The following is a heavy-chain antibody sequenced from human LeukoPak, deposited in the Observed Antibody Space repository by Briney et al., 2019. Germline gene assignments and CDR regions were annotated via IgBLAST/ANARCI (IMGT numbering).Heavy chain of an antibody. J-gene: IGHJ4*02. CDR2: LVYDARS. CDR3: ARDLSAAFDF. Sequence: GGSLRLSCAASGFPFSSYGMHWVRQAPGKGLEWVARLVYDARSDYANSVKGRFSISRDDSKNTLFLDMSNLRVEGTALYYCARDLSAAFDFWGQGVLVTVSS. CDR1: GFPFSSYG. V-gene: IGHV3-33*01. D-gene: IGHD6-19*01.